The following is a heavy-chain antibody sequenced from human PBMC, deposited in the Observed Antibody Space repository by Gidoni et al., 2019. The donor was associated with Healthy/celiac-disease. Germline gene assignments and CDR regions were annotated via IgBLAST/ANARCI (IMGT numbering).Heavy chain of an antibody. J-gene: IGHJ5*02. CDR1: GGSFRGYY. Sequence: QVQLQQWGAGLLKPSETLSLPCAVYGGSFRGYYWSWIRQPPGKGLEWMGEIKHSGSTNYNPSLKIRVTISVDTSKNQFSLKLSSVTAADTAVYYCARSSPYYYGSGSINWFDPWGQGTLVTVSS. V-gene: IGHV4-34*01. D-gene: IGHD3-10*01. CDR2: IKHSGST. CDR3: ARSSPYYYGSGSINWFDP.